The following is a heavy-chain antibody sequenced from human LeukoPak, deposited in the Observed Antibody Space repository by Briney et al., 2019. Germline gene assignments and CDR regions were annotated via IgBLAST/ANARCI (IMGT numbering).Heavy chain of an antibody. CDR1: GDSISSGDYY. V-gene: IGHV4-61*02. J-gene: IGHJ4*02. CDR2: ISSSGST. D-gene: IGHD5-18*01. CDR3: VREGILDPIDY. Sequence: SQTLSLTCTVSGDSISSGDYYWSWIRQPAGKGLEWIGRISSSGSTNYNPSLKSRVTISVDTSKNQFSLKLTSVTAADTAVYYCVREGILDPIDYWGQGTLVTVSS.